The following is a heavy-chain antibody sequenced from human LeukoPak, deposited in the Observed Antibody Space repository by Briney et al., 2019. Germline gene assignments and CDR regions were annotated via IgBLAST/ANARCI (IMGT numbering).Heavy chain of an antibody. CDR3: ARGFSDYGGNSPRGYFDY. D-gene: IGHD4-23*01. Sequence: HPGGSLRLSCAASGFTFSSYAMPWVRQAPGKGLEWVAVISYDGSNKYYADSVKGRFTISRDNSKNTLYLQMNSLRAEDTAVYYCARGFSDYGGNSPRGYFDYWGQGTLVTVSS. J-gene: IGHJ4*02. CDR2: ISYDGSNK. V-gene: IGHV3-30-3*01. CDR1: GFTFSSYA.